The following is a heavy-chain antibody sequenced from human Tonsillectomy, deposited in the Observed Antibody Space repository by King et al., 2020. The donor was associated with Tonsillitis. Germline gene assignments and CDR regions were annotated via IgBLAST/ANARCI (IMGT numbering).Heavy chain of an antibody. CDR2: INPSGGST. CDR1: GYTFTSYY. D-gene: IGHD2-15*01. V-gene: IGHV1-46*03. Sequence: QLVQSGAEVKRPGASVKVSCKASGYTFTSYYMHWVRQAPGQGLEWMGIINPSGGSTSYAQKFQGRVTMTRDTSTSTGYMELSSLGSEDTAVYYCATSDGQGWLDAFHIWGQGTMVTVSS. CDR3: ATSDGQGWLDAFHI. J-gene: IGHJ3*02.